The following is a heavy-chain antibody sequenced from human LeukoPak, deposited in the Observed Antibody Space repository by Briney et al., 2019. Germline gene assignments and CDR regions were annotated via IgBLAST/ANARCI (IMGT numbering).Heavy chain of an antibody. CDR1: GFTFSSYE. Sequence: GGSLRLSCAASGFTFSSYEMNWVRQAPGKGLEWVSYISSSGNTIYYADSLKGRFTNSRDNAKNSLYLQMNSLRAEDTAVYYCARDTSYYGSGSSVDAFDIWGQGTMVTVSS. V-gene: IGHV3-48*03. D-gene: IGHD3-10*01. CDR3: ARDTSYYGSGSSVDAFDI. CDR2: ISSSGNTI. J-gene: IGHJ3*02.